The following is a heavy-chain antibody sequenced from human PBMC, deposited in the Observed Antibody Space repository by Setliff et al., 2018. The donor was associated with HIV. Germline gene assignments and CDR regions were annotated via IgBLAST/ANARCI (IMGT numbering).Heavy chain of an antibody. CDR1: GESFSGYY. V-gene: IGHV4-34*01. D-gene: IGHD6-25*01. Sequence: SETLSLTCTVYGESFSGYYWNWIRQPPGKGLEWVAEINHSGSTKYNPSLKSRVTISADTSKNQFSLRLTSVTAADTALYYCARVYGSGYYFDYWGQGTLVTVSS. J-gene: IGHJ4*02. CDR2: INHSGST. CDR3: ARVYGSGYYFDY.